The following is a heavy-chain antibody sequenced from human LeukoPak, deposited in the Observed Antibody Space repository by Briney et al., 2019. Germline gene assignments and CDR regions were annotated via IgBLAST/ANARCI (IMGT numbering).Heavy chain of an antibody. CDR1: GFTFSSYT. CDR3: ARGGRGSAAVVAPRSFDI. CDR2: ISSNGGST. Sequence: GKSLRLSCAASGFTFSSYTMHWVRQAPGKGLEYVSAISSNGGSTNYADSVKGRFTISRDNSKNTLYLQMSSLRAEDTAVYYCARGGRGSAAVVAPRSFDIWGQGTMVTVSS. J-gene: IGHJ3*02. V-gene: IGHV3-64D*06. D-gene: IGHD3-22*01.